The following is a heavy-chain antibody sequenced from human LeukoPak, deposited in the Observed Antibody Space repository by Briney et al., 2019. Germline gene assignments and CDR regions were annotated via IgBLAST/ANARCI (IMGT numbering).Heavy chain of an antibody. V-gene: IGHV4-31*03. CDR2: IYYSGST. J-gene: IGHJ6*02. CDR1: GGSISSGGYY. Sequence: SETLSLTCTVSGGSISSGGYYWSWIRQHPGGGLGWIGYIYYSGSTYYNPSLKSGFTISVNTSKNQFSLKLSSVTGADTAVYYCARVIREVVPAAINVWGQGTTVTVSS. D-gene: IGHD2-2*02. CDR3: ARVIREVVPAAINV.